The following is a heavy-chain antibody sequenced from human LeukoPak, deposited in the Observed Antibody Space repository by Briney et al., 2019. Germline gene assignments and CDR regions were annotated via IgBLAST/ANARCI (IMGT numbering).Heavy chain of an antibody. D-gene: IGHD3-3*01. Sequence: GESLRLSCSASGFTFSSYAMSWVRQAPGKGLEWVSDIIGSGGSTYDADSVKGRFTISRDNSKNTLYLQMNSLRAEDTAVYYCAKGQYYDFWSGYYRHFDYWGQGTLVTVSS. CDR2: IIGSGGST. CDR1: GFTFSSYA. J-gene: IGHJ4*02. V-gene: IGHV3-23*01. CDR3: AKGQYYDFWSGYYRHFDY.